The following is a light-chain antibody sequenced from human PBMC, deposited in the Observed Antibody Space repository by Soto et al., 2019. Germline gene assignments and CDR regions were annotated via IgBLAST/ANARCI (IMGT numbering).Light chain of an antibody. Sequence: QSLLTQPRSVSGSPVQSVTISCTGTSSDVGFYNYFSWYQQYPGKAPKVMIYDVNNRPSGVHDRFSGSKSGNTASLTISGLPAEDEADYYCGSYAGSXTSVVGTGTKVXV. CDR1: SSDVGFYNY. CDR2: DVN. CDR3: GSYAGSXTSV. J-gene: IGLJ1*01. V-gene: IGLV2-11*01.